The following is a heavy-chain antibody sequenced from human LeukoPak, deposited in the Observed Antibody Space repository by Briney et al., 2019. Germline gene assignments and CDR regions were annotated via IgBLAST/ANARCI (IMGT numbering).Heavy chain of an antibody. V-gene: IGHV1-46*01. D-gene: IGHD3-16*01. J-gene: IGHJ4*02. CDR1: GYTLTELS. CDR3: ATEYVRTHYFDW. Sequence: ASVKVSCKVSGYTLTELSMHWVRQAPGQGLEWMGIITSTGTTTICAQKFQGRVTMTRDTSTSTVYMDLSSLRSDDTAVYYCATEYVRTHYFDWWGQGTLVTVSS. CDR2: ITSTGTTT.